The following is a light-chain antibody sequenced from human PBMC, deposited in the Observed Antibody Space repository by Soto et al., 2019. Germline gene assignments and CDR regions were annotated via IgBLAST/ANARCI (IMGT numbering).Light chain of an antibody. CDR1: QSVSSSY. V-gene: IGKV3-20*01. CDR2: GAS. J-gene: IGKJ1*01. CDR3: QQYGSSPGT. Sequence: DSVLTQSPGSLSLSPGERATLSCRASQSVSSSYLAWYQQKPGQAPRLLIYGASSRATGIPDRFSGSGSRTDFTLTISRLEPEDFAVYYCQQYGSSPGTFGQGTKVDIK.